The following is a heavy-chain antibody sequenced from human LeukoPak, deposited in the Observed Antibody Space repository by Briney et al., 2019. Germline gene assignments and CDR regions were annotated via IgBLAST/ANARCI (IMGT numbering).Heavy chain of an antibody. Sequence: GRSLRLSSAASGFTASSNYMSWVRQAQGKGMEWDSVIYSGGSTYYADYVKGRFTISRDNSKNTLYLQMNSLRGEDTAVYYCARELALGYCSGGSCYSGYYFDYWGQGTLVTVSS. J-gene: IGHJ4*02. CDR1: GFTASSNY. V-gene: IGHV3-53*01. D-gene: IGHD2-15*01. CDR3: ARELALGYCSGGSCYSGYYFDY. CDR2: IYSGGST.